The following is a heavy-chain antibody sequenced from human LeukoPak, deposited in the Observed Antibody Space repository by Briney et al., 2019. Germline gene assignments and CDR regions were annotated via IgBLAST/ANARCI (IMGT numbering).Heavy chain of an antibody. CDR3: ARERDSSSWYSFDY. J-gene: IGHJ4*02. CDR1: GGTFSSYA. D-gene: IGHD6-13*01. V-gene: IGHV1-69*13. Sequence: GASVKVSCTASGGTFSSYAISWVRQAPGQGLEWMGGITPIFGTANYAQKFQGRVTITADESTSTAYMELSSLRSEDTAVYYCARERDSSSWYSFDYWGQGTLVTVSS. CDR2: ITPIFGTA.